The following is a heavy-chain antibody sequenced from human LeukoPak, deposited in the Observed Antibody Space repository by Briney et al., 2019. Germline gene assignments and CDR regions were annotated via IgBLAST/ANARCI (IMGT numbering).Heavy chain of an antibody. Sequence: GGSLRLSCAASGFTFKTYAMMWVRQAPGKGLEWVSAIGGDGVSRDYSDSVKGRFTISRDNSKNTLYLQMNSLRVEDTALYFYAKRVGGTPDNWGLGTLVTVSS. J-gene: IGHJ4*02. V-gene: IGHV3-23*01. CDR1: GFTFKTYA. CDR2: IGGDGVSR. D-gene: IGHD1-26*01. CDR3: AKRVGGTPDN.